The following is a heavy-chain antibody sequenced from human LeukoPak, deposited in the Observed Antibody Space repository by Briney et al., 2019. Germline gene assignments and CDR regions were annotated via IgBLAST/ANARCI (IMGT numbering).Heavy chain of an antibody. Sequence: ASVNVSCKASGYTFTGYYMHWVRQAPGQGLEWMGRINPNSGGTNYAQKFQGRVTMTRDTSISTAYMELSRLRSDDTAVYYCAREEYDFWSAFDPWGQGTLVTVSS. V-gene: IGHV1-2*06. J-gene: IGHJ5*02. CDR1: GYTFTGYY. CDR3: AREEYDFWSAFDP. D-gene: IGHD3-3*01. CDR2: INPNSGGT.